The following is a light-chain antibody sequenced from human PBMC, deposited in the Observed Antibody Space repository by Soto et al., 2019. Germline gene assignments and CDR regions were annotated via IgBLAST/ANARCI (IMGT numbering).Light chain of an antibody. J-gene: IGLJ3*02. CDR2: SDN. CDR3: SAWEDSLNGPV. CDR1: SSNIGSHS. Sequence: QSVLTQPPSASGTPGQRVTISCSGSSSNIGSHSVNWYQHLPGTAPKVLMFSDNQRPSGVPDRFSGSKSGTSASLAISGLLSEDEADYYCSAWEDSLNGPVFGGGTKLTVL. V-gene: IGLV1-44*01.